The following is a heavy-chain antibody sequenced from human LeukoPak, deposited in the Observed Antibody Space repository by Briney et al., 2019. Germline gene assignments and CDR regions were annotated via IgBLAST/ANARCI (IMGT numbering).Heavy chain of an antibody. Sequence: PSETPSLTCTVSGGSIRSGSHYWAWIRQPPGKGLEWIGSIYYSGSTYYNPSLENRVTISIDTSKNHFSPKLSSLSAADTSVYYCAKRDDSGGNLVDLWGQGTLVTVS. V-gene: IGHV4-39*02. J-gene: IGHJ4*02. D-gene: IGHD3-22*01. CDR1: GGSIRSGSHY. CDR3: AKRDDSGGNLVDL. CDR2: IYYSGST.